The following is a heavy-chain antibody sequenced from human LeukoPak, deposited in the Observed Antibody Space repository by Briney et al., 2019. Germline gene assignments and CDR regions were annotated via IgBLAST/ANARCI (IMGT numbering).Heavy chain of an antibody. D-gene: IGHD3-10*01. Sequence: GESLKISCKGSGYSFTSYWIGWVRQMPGKGLEWMGIIYPGDSDTRYSPSFQGQVTISADKSISTAYLQWSSLKASGTAMYYCARYNYYGSGSYYKDPPYYFDYWGQGTLVTVSS. CDR3: ARYNYYGSGSYYKDPPYYFDY. V-gene: IGHV5-51*01. CDR1: GYSFTSYW. J-gene: IGHJ4*02. CDR2: IYPGDSDT.